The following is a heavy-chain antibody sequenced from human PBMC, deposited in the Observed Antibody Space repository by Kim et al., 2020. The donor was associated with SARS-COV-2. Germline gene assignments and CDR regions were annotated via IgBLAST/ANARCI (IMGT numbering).Heavy chain of an antibody. D-gene: IGHD2-21*02. V-gene: IGHV1-24*01. CDR1: GYTLTELS. CDR3: AAVLHYCGGDCYPLDY. J-gene: IGHJ4*02. CDR2: FDPEDGET. Sequence: ASVKVSCKVSGYTLTELSMHWVRQAPGKGLEWMGGFDPEDGETIYAQKFQGRVTMTEDTSTDTAYMELSSLRSEDTAVYYCAAVLHYCGGDCYPLDYWGQGTLVTVSS.